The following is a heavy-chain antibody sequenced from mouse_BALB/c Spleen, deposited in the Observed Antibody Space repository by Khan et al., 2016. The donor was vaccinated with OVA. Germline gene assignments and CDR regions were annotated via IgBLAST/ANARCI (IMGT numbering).Heavy chain of an antibody. D-gene: IGHD2-3*01. CDR2: ISNRGTTT. CDR1: GFTFTDYY. J-gene: IGHJ3*01. CDR3: AREGDDGGLAY. V-gene: IGHV5-12*02. Sequence: EVELVESGGGFMQPGGSLKLSCATSGFTFTDYYMYWVRQTPEKRLEWVAHISNRGTTTYYSDTIRGRFTISRDNAKNTPYLQMSRLKSEDTAIYYVAREGDDGGLAYWGQGTLVTVSA.